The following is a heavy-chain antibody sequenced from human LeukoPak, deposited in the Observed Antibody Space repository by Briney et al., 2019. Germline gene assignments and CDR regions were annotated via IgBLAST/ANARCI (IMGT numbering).Heavy chain of an antibody. Sequence: GGSLRLSCAASGFSFSSHAMNWVRLAPGKGLEWVSFISSDGRDIFHSDSVRGRFTISRDNAKNSLSLQMTSLRVEDTAIYYCAKDAGPYYDSPGYYYPWGQGTLVTVSS. V-gene: IGHV3-21*01. D-gene: IGHD3-22*01. J-gene: IGHJ5*02. CDR1: GFSFSSHA. CDR3: AKDAGPYYDSPGYYYP. CDR2: ISSDGRDI.